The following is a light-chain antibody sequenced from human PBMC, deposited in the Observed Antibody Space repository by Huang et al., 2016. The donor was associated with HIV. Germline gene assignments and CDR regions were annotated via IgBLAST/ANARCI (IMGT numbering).Light chain of an antibody. Sequence: DIILTQSPLSLPVTPGEPASISCRSSQSLLHSYGYNFLQWYVQKPGQSPQLLISLGADRASGFPDSFTGSGSGTDLTLEISNVEAEDVGIYYCMQTLQTPYTFGPGTTVDF. J-gene: IGKJ3*01. CDR2: LGA. CDR1: QSLLHSYGYNF. V-gene: IGKV2-28*01. CDR3: MQTLQTPYT.